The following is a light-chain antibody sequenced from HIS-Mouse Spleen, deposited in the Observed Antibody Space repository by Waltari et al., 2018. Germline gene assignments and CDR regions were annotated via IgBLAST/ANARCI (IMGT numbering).Light chain of an antibody. V-gene: IGLV1-47*01. CDR3: AACDDSLSGV. CDR1: SSNIGSNY. J-gene: IGLJ2*01. Sequence: QSVLTQPPSASGTPGQRVTIPCSGSSSNIGSNYVYWYQQLPGTAPKLLIYRNNQRPSGVPDRFSGSKSGTSASLAISGLRSEDEADYYCAACDDSLSGVFGGGTKLTVL. CDR2: RNN.